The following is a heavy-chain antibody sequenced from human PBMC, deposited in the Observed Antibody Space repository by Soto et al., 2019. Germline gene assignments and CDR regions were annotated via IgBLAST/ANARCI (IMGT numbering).Heavy chain of an antibody. V-gene: IGHV3-23*01. J-gene: IGHJ6*02. CDR1: GFTFSSYA. Sequence: EVQLLESGGASVQPGGSLRLSCAASGFTFSSYAMTWVRQAAGKGLEWVSVIRSRGDVTYYADSVKGRFTISRDNSRSTLYLHLDNLRAEDTAVYYCAKQQGPGTPYYYAMDVWGQGTTVAVSS. CDR3: AKQQGPGTPYYYAMDV. D-gene: IGHD3-10*01. CDR2: IRSRGDVT.